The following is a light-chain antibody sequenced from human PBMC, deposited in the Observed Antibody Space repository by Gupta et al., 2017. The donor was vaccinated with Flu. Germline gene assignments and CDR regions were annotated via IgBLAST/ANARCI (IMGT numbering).Light chain of an antibody. J-gene: IGKJ4*01. V-gene: IGKV3-15*01. Sequence: ELVMTQSPATLSVSPGERATLSCRASQSVSSNLAWYQQKPGQAPRLLIYGASTRATGIPAGFSGSGSGTEFTLTISSLQSEDFAVYYCQQYSKWPLTFGGGTKVEI. CDR2: GAS. CDR3: QQYSKWPLT. CDR1: QSVSSN.